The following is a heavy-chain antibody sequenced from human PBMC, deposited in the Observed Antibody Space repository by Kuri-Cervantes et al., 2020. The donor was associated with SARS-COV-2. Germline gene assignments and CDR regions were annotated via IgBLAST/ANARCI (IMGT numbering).Heavy chain of an antibody. J-gene: IGHJ4*02. CDR2: ISGSSSPI. CDR3: TTLIDY. CDR1: GFTFSSYA. V-gene: IGHV3-48*01. Sequence: GGSLRLSCAASGFTFSSYAMSWVRQAPGKGLEWISYISGSSSPIYYADSVKGRFTISRDDSKNMAYLQMNSLKTEDTAVYYCTTLIDYWGQGALVTVSS.